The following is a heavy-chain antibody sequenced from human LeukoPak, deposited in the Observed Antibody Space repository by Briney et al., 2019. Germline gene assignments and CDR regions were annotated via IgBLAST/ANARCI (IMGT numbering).Heavy chain of an antibody. CDR3: ARTFGESPNRNYFYGMDV. D-gene: IGHD3-10*01. CDR1: GYSFTSYW. V-gene: IGHV5-51*01. CDR2: IYPDDSNT. Sequence: ESLKISCKGSGYSFTSYWIGWVRQMPGKGLEWMGIIYPDDSNTRYSPSFRGQVAISADKSINTAYLQWSSLKASDTAMYYCARTFGESPNRNYFYGMDVWGQGTTVTVSS. J-gene: IGHJ6*02.